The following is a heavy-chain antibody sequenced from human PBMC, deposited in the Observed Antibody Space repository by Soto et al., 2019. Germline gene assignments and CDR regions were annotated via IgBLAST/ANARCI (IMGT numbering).Heavy chain of an antibody. Sequence: PPETLSDTCAIYGDSVYSHSADWNWLRQSQSIGLEWLGRTYYWSKWYNDYALSVKSRITINPDTSKSQFSLQLKSVTPEDTAVYYCARDRVYSYGWDYYYFFFLDVGGKGTTVTVS. CDR3: ARDRVYSYGWDYYYFFFLDV. D-gene: IGHD5-18*01. J-gene: IGHJ6*03. CDR2: TYYWSKWYN. V-gene: IGHV6-1*01. CDR1: GDSVYSHSAD.